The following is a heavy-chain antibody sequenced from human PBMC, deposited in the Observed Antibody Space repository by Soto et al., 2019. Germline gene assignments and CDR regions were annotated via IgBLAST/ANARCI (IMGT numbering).Heavy chain of an antibody. Sequence: SETLSLTCTVSGGSISSSSYYWGWIRQPPGKGLEWIGSIYYSGSTYCNPSLKSRVTISVDTSKNQFSLKLSSVTAADTAVYYCARPVLHVGYSGYETRYYYYGMDVWGQGTTVTVSS. J-gene: IGHJ6*02. D-gene: IGHD5-12*01. CDR3: ARPVLHVGYSGYETRYYYYGMDV. CDR2: IYYSGST. V-gene: IGHV4-39*01. CDR1: GGSISSSSYY.